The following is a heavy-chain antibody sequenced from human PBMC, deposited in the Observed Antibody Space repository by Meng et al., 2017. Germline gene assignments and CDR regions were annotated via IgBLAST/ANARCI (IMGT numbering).Heavy chain of an antibody. V-gene: IGHV3-30*01. D-gene: IGHD1-7*01. CDR1: GFTFSSYA. CDR2: ISYDGSNK. CDR3: ARGQNWNYFGFFDY. Sequence: QVELVGFGGGVVQPGRSLRLSCAASGFTFSSYAMHWVRQAPGKGLEWVAVISYDGSNKYYADSVKGRFTISRDNSKNTLYLQMNSLRAEDTAVYYCARGQNWNYFGFFDYWGQGTLVTVSS. J-gene: IGHJ4*02.